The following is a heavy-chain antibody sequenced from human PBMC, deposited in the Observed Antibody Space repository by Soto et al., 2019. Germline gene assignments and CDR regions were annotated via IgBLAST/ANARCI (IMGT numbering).Heavy chain of an antibody. CDR3: ARVGYCSGGSCRNWFDP. CDR1: GYTFTSYS. J-gene: IGHJ5*02. CDR2: INAGNGNT. Sequence: ASVKVSCKASGYTFTSYSMHWVLQAPGERLEWMGWINAGNGNTKYSQKFQGRVTITRDTSASTAYMELSSLRSEDTAVYYCARVGYCSGGSCRNWFDPWGQGTLVTVSS. D-gene: IGHD2-15*01. V-gene: IGHV1-3*01.